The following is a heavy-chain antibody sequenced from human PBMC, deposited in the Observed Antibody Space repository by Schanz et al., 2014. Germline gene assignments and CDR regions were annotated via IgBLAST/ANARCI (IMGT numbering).Heavy chain of an antibody. D-gene: IGHD6-13*01. CDR1: GFTFSNYG. CDR2: IYSGGDT. Sequence: VQLVESGGGVVQPGRSRRLSCEASGFTFSNYGMNWVRQAPEKGLEWVSLIYSGGDTNYAGSVKGRFTISRDGSKNTLYLQMNSLRAEDTAVYYCAKEKEEVAADGSFFDYWGQGTLVTVSS. J-gene: IGHJ4*02. CDR3: AKEKEEVAADGSFFDY. V-gene: IGHV3-66*01.